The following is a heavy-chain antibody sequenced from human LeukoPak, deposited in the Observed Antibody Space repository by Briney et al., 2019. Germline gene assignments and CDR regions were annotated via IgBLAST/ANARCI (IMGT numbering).Heavy chain of an antibody. CDR1: GFTFSSYE. Sequence: GGSLRLSCVASGFTFSSYEMNWVRQAPGQGLEWVSYISSSGTSRYYADSVKGRFTISRDNAKNSLYLQMNSLRAEDTAVYYCAELGITMIGGVWGKGTTVTISS. CDR2: ISSSGTSR. CDR3: AELGITMIGGV. V-gene: IGHV3-48*03. J-gene: IGHJ6*04. D-gene: IGHD3-10*02.